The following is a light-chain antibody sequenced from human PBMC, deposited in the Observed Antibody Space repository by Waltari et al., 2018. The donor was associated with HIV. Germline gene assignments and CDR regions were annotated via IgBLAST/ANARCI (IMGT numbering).Light chain of an antibody. CDR3: TSYTSTTSVI. CDR1: SSDVGKYNL. Sequence: QSALTQPASVSGSRGQSITISCTGTSSDVGKYNLVSWYQQHTGKAPKLIIYEVSNRPSGVSNRFSGSKSGNTASLTISGLQAEDEADYYCTSYTSTTSVIFGGGTRLTV. CDR2: EVS. V-gene: IGLV2-14*02. J-gene: IGLJ2*01.